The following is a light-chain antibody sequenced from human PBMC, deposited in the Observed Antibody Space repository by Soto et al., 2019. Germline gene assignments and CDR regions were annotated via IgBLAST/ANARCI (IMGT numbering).Light chain of an antibody. Sequence: QSVLTQPAPVSGSPGQSITISCTGTSSDVRAYDFVSWYQQHPDKAPKLMIYEVSNRPSRVSNRFSGSKSVNTAILTISGLQAEDEADYYCSSYTSSSTRVFGTGT. J-gene: IGLJ1*01. CDR2: EVS. V-gene: IGLV2-14*03. CDR1: SSDVRAYDF. CDR3: SSYTSSSTRV.